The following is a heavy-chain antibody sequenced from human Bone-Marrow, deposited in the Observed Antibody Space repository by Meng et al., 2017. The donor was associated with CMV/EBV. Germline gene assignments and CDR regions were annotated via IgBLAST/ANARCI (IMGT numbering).Heavy chain of an antibody. Sequence: ASVKDSCKASGYTFTGYYMHWVRQAPGQGLEWMGWINPNSGGTNYAQKFQGRVTRTRDTSISTAYMELSRLRSDDTAVYYCARVTVGNGSERWDYWGQGTLVTVSS. D-gene: IGHD2-15*01. CDR2: INPNSGGT. CDR3: ARVTVGNGSERWDY. V-gene: IGHV1-2*02. CDR1: GYTFTGYY. J-gene: IGHJ4*02.